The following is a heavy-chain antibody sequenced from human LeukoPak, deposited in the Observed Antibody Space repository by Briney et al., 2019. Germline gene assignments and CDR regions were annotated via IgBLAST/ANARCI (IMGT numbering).Heavy chain of an antibody. CDR1: GFTFSSYS. Sequence: KAGGSLRLSCSASGFTFSSYSMNWVRQAPGKGLEWVSSISSSSSYIYYADSVKGRFIISRDNAKNSLYLQMNSLRAEDTAVYYCASLYSSGYCDYWGQGTLVTVSS. J-gene: IGHJ4*02. CDR3: ASLYSSGYCDY. V-gene: IGHV3-21*01. CDR2: ISSSSSYI. D-gene: IGHD3-22*01.